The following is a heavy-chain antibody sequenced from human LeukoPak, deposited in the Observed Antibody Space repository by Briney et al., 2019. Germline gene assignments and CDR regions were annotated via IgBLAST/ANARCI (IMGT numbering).Heavy chain of an antibody. Sequence: GGSLRLSCAASGFTFSSYAMSWVRQAPGKGLEWVSAISGSGGSTYYADSVRGRFTISRDNSKNTLYLQMNSLRAEDTAVYYCSKDPYYDIVTSAGGPAYWGQGTPVTVSS. D-gene: IGHD3-9*01. CDR3: SKDPYYDIVTSAGGPAY. CDR2: ISGSGGST. V-gene: IGHV3-23*01. CDR1: GFTFSSYA. J-gene: IGHJ4*02.